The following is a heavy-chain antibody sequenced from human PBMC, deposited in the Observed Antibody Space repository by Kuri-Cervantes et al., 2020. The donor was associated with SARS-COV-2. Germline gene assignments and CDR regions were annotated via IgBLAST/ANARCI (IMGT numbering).Heavy chain of an antibody. CDR3: ARMRFSGSGRQYYGMDV. Sequence: SGSTLVKPTQALTLTCPFSGFSLITSEMCVSWIRQPPGKALEWLALIDWEDDEYYSASLKTSVTIAKDTSKNQVVLTMTNMDPLDTATYYSARMRFSGSGRQYYGMDVWGQGTTVTVSS. V-gene: IGHV2-70*01. CDR2: IDWEDDE. D-gene: IGHD3-10*01. CDR1: GFSLITSEMC. J-gene: IGHJ6*02.